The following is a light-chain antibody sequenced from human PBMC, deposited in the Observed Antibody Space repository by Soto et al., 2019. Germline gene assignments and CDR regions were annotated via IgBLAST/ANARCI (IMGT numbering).Light chain of an antibody. V-gene: IGLV1-44*01. CDR3: AAWDDNLNGLV. Sequence: QSVLTQPPSASGTPGQRVTISCSGSRSNIGRNTVNWYLHFPGTAPKLLIYRDTLRPSGVPDRFSASKSGTSASLAVSGLQSEDEAGYYCAAWDDNLNGLVFGTGTKVTV. CDR1: RSNIGRNT. J-gene: IGLJ1*01. CDR2: RDT.